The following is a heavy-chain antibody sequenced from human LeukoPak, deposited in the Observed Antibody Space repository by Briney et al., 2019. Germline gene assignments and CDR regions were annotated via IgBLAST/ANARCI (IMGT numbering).Heavy chain of an antibody. V-gene: IGHV4-59*08. Sequence: SETLSLTCTVPDGSISSSLWSWIRQPPGKGLEWIGYVYYSGNTDYNPSLKSRVITSIDTSKNQFSLKLSSVTAADTAVYYCARHGGQYNWSPSDWGQGTLVTVSS. J-gene: IGHJ4*02. CDR3: ARHGGQYNWSPSD. D-gene: IGHD1-20*01. CDR2: VYYSGNT. CDR1: DGSISSSL.